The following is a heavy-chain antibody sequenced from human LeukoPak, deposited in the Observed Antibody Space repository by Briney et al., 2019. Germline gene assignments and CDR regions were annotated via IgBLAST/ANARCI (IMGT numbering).Heavy chain of an antibody. Sequence: GGSLRLSCAASGFTFSSYSMNWVRQAPGKGLEWVSSISTSSSYIYYADSVKGRFTISRDNAKNSLYLQMDSLRVEDTAEYYCARDPYSGNYGAYYYYYMDVWGKGTTVTVSS. CDR3: ARDPYSGNYGAYYYYYMDV. V-gene: IGHV3-21*06. D-gene: IGHD1-26*01. J-gene: IGHJ6*03. CDR2: ISTSSSYI. CDR1: GFTFSSYS.